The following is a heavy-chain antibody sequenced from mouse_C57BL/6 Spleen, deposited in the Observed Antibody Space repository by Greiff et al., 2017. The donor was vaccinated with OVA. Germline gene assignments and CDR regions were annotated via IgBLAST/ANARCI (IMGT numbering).Heavy chain of an antibody. D-gene: IGHD5-2*01. CDR1: GFSLTSYG. J-gene: IGHJ4*01. Sequence: VQLVESGPGLVQPSQSLSITCTVSGFSLTSYGVHWVRQSPGKGLEWLGVIWRGGSTDYNAAFMSRLSITKDNPKSQVYFKMIRLQADDAAIYDSAKRSEYMYAMDYWGQGTSVTVSS. CDR2: IWRGGST. V-gene: IGHV2-5*01. CDR3: AKRSEYMYAMDY.